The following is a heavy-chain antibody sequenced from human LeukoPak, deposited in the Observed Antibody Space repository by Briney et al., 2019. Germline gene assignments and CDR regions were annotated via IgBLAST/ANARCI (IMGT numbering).Heavy chain of an antibody. D-gene: IGHD2-15*01. CDR1: GGSISSYY. CDR3: ARLRGYCSGGSCYSSSLVFDY. J-gene: IGHJ4*02. V-gene: IGHV4-59*08. CDR2: IYYSGST. Sequence: PSETLSLTCTVSGGSISSYYWSWIRQPPGKGLEWIGYIYYSGSTNYNPSLKSRVTISVDTSKNQFSLKLSSVTAADTAVYYCARLRGYCSGGSCYSSSLVFDYWGQGTLVTVSS.